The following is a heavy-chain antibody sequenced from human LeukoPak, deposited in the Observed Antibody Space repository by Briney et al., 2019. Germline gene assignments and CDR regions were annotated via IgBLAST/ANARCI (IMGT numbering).Heavy chain of an antibody. CDR3: AGGGIAAADFDY. CDR1: GGSIGSYY. V-gene: IGHV4-59*01. Sequence: PSETLSLTCTVSGGSIGSYYWSWIRQPPGKGLEWIGYIYYSGSTNYNPSLKSRVTISVDTSKNQFSLKLSSVTAADTAVYYCAGGGIAAADFDYWGQGTLVTVSS. D-gene: IGHD6-13*01. J-gene: IGHJ4*02. CDR2: IYYSGST.